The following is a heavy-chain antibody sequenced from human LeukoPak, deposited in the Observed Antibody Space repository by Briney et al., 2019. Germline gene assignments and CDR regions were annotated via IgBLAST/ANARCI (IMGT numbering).Heavy chain of an antibody. V-gene: IGHV3-74*01. CDR1: GFTFSSYS. Sequence: GGSLRLSCAASGFTFSSYSMHWVRQAPGKGLVWVSRINSDGSSTSYADSVKGRFTISRDNAKNTLYLQMNSLRAEDTAVYYCARGPHYYDKSVAFDIWGQGTMVTVSS. CDR3: ARGPHYYDKSVAFDI. CDR2: INSDGSST. D-gene: IGHD3-22*01. J-gene: IGHJ3*02.